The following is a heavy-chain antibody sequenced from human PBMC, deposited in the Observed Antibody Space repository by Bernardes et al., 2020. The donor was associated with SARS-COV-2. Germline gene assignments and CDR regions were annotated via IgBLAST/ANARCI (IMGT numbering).Heavy chain of an antibody. CDR1: GGTFSDNP. J-gene: IGHJ5*02. Sequence: SETLYLTCAVYGGTFSDNPWTWIRQSPGKGLEWIGQISHSGISNYNPSLKSRVTMSVDTSKNQFSLNLTSVTAADTAVYFCSRGAPGSWGQGTLVTVSS. D-gene: IGHD3-9*01. CDR3: SRGAPGS. V-gene: IGHV4-34*01. CDR2: ISHSGIS.